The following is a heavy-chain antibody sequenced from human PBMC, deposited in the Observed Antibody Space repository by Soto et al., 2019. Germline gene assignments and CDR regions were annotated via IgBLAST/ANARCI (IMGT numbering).Heavy chain of an antibody. CDR2: IHYSGVT. J-gene: IGHJ6*02. D-gene: IGHD6-6*01. CDR1: GDSIRTYY. V-gene: IGHV4-59*01. Sequence: SETLSLTCSVSGDSIRTYYWNWIRQPPGGGLEWIAYIHYSGVTNYSPSLRGRVSISIDRSNNEFSLKVSSVTAADTAVYYCARDRAEGSSSTPAGGMDVWGLGTTVTVS. CDR3: ARDRAEGSSSTPAGGMDV.